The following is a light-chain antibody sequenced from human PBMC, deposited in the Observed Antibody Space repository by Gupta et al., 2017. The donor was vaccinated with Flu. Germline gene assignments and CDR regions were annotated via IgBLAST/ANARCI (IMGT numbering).Light chain of an antibody. CDR2: GAS. Sequence: PSFLSASVGDRVIITCRASQSITSHLNWFQQKPGKAPKLLIFGASNLQSGVPSRFRGSGSGTDFTLTISSLQLEDFAAYFCQQSYGTPYTFGQGTKLEIK. CDR3: QQSYGTPYT. V-gene: IGKV1-39*01. J-gene: IGKJ2*01. CDR1: QSITSH.